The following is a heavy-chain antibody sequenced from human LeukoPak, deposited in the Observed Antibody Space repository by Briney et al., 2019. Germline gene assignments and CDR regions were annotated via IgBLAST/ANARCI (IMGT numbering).Heavy chain of an antibody. Sequence: GGSLRLSCAASGFTFSSYAMSWVRQAPGKGLEWVSAISGSGGSTYYADSVKGRFTISRDNSKNTLYLQMNSLGAEDTAVYYCAKPSYDFWSGYYTRGPNYYYGMDVWGQGTTVTVSS. CDR1: GFTFSSYA. J-gene: IGHJ6*02. CDR3: AKPSYDFWSGYYTRGPNYYYGMDV. D-gene: IGHD3-3*01. V-gene: IGHV3-23*01. CDR2: ISGSGGST.